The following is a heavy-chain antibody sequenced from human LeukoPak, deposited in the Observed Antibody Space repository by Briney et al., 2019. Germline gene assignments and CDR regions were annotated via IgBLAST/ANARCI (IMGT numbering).Heavy chain of an antibody. J-gene: IGHJ6*02. CDR1: GGTFSSYA. V-gene: IGHV1-69*04. CDR2: IIPIFGIA. D-gene: IGHD1/OR15-1a*01. Sequence: ASVKVSCKASGGTFSSYAISWVRQAPGQGLEWMGRIIPIFGIANYAQKFQGRVTITADKSTSTAYMELSSLRSEDTAVYYCAREDGVEQPGMDVWGQGTLVTVSS. CDR3: AREDGVEQPGMDV.